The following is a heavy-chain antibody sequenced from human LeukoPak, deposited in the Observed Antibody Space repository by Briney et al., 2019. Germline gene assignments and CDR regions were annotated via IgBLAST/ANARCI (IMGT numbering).Heavy chain of an antibody. CDR3: ASQLDPRGAFDI. CDR1: GYTFTSYG. D-gene: IGHD1-1*01. Sequence: ASVKVSCKASGYTFTSYGISWVRQAPGQGLEWMGWISAYNSNTNYAQKLQGRVTMTTDTSTSTAYMELRSLRSDDTAVYYCASQLDPRGAFDIWGQGTMVTVSS. V-gene: IGHV1-18*01. CDR2: ISAYNSNT. J-gene: IGHJ3*02.